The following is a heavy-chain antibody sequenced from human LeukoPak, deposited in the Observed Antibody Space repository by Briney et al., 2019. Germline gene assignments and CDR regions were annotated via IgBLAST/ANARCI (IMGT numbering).Heavy chain of an antibody. J-gene: IGHJ4*02. D-gene: IGHD3-10*01. CDR3: ARHEKLGQFDY. V-gene: IGHV4-4*07. CDR2: IYPSGSA. Sequence: SETLSLTCTVSGGSISGYYWSWLRQPAGKGLEWIGRIYPSGSANYNPSLKSRVTMSVDTSKNQFSLKLNSVTAADTAVYYCARHEKLGQFDYWGQGTLVTVSS. CDR1: GGSISGYY.